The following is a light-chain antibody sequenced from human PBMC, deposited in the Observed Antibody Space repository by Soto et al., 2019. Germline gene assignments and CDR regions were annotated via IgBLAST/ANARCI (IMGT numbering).Light chain of an antibody. Sequence: EIVLTQSPATLSLSPGERATLSCRASQSVSSYLAWYQQKPGQAPRLLIYDASNRATGIPARFSGSGSGTDFTRTISSLEPEDFAVYYCHQRSNWPPWTFGQGTKVEIK. J-gene: IGKJ1*01. V-gene: IGKV3-11*01. CDR1: QSVSSY. CDR2: DAS. CDR3: HQRSNWPPWT.